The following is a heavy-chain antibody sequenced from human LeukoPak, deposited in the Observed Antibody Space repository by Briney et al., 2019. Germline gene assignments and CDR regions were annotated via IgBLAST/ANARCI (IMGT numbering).Heavy chain of an antibody. D-gene: IGHD3-22*01. CDR2: ISDGGSST. J-gene: IGHJ4*02. CDR3: AKSAYYDASGYYREYYFDY. V-gene: IGHV3-23*01. Sequence: GRSLRLSCAASGFTFSSYAMSWVRQAPGKGLEWVSVISDGGSSTYYADSVKGRFTISRDKTKNTLYLQMNSLRAEDTAVYYCAKSAYYDASGYYREYYFDYWGQGTLVTVSS. CDR1: GFTFSSYA.